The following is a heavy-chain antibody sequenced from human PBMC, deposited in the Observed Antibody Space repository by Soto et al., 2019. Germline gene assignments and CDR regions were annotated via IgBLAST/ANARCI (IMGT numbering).Heavy chain of an antibody. CDR2: MSPNSGGT. V-gene: IGHV1-8*01. J-gene: IGHJ4*02. D-gene: IGHD6-13*01. CDR1: GYTFTTYD. Sequence: QVQLVQSGAEVKKPGASVKVSCKASGYTFTTYDINWVRQATGQGPEWMGWMSPNSGGTGYAQNFQDRVIMTRDTSISTAYMELSSLTSEDTAVYYCARGVDAGLDYWGQGALVTVSS. CDR3: ARGVDAGLDY.